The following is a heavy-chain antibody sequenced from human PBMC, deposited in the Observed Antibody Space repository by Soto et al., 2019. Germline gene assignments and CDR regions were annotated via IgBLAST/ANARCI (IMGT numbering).Heavy chain of an antibody. CDR3: ARDAGTVVTVGAFDI. D-gene: IGHD2-15*01. V-gene: IGHV1-18*04. Sequence: ASVKVSCKASGYTFTSYGISWVRQAPGQGLEWMGWISAYNGNTNYAQKLQGRVTMTTDTSTSTAYMELRSLRSDDTAVYYCARDAGTVVTVGAFDIWGQGTMVTVSS. CDR1: GYTFTSYG. J-gene: IGHJ3*02. CDR2: ISAYNGNT.